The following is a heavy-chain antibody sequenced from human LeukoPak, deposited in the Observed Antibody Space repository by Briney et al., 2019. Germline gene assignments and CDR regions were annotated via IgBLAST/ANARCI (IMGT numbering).Heavy chain of an antibody. V-gene: IGHV3-74*01. CDR1: GFTFSSYW. Sequence: PGGSLRLSCAASGFTFSSYWMHWVRQAPGKGLVWVSRINSDGSGTSYADSVKGRFTISRDNAKNTLYLQMNSLRAEDTAVYYCARELRRIGAFDIWGQGTMVTVSS. D-gene: IGHD3-16*02. CDR3: ARELRRIGAFDI. CDR2: INSDGSGT. J-gene: IGHJ3*02.